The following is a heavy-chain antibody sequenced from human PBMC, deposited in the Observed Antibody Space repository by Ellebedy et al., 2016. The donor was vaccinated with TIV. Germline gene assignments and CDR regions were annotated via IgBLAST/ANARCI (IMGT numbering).Heavy chain of an antibody. CDR1: GFTFSDYY. D-gene: IGHD1-1*01. Sequence: GGSLRLXXAASGFTFSDYYMSWIRQAPGKGLEWVSYISSSGSTIYYADSVKGRFTISRDNAKNSLYLQMNSLRAEDTAVYYCARGLGGTTYYYYGMDVWGQGTTVTVSS. J-gene: IGHJ6*02. CDR2: ISSSGSTI. CDR3: ARGLGGTTYYYYGMDV. V-gene: IGHV3-11*01.